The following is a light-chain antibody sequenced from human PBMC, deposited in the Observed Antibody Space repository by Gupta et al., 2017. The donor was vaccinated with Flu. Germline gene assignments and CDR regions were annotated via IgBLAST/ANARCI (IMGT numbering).Light chain of an antibody. CDR3: QQSSRLPLT. J-gene: IGKJ4*01. Sequence: EILLTQYPDFQSVTTEEKVTITCRASQNIGSSLQWYQQKPGQSPKPLIKYASQTFSGVPSRFSGSGSGTHFTLTIDSLEAEDAATYYCQQSSRLPLTFGGGTKVEIK. V-gene: IGKV6-21*01. CDR2: YAS. CDR1: QNIGSS.